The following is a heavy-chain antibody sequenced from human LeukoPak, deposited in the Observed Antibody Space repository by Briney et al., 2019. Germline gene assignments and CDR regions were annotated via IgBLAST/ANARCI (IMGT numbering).Heavy chain of an antibody. CDR3: AKEDEGIWFGEFTTYYGMDV. Sequence: GGSLRLSCAASGFAFSSYAMSWVRQAPGKGLEWVSAISGSGGSTYYADSVKGRFTISRDNSKNTLYLQMNSLRAEDTAVYYCAKEDEGIWFGEFTTYYGMDVWGKGTTVTVSS. J-gene: IGHJ6*04. CDR2: ISGSGGST. V-gene: IGHV3-23*01. CDR1: GFAFSSYA. D-gene: IGHD3-10*01.